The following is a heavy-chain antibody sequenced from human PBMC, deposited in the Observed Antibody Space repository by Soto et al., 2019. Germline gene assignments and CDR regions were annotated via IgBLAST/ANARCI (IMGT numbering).Heavy chain of an antibody. D-gene: IGHD2-2*01. CDR2: IIPIFGTA. V-gene: IGHV1-69*12. J-gene: IGHJ6*02. CDR3: ARDKVGIVLVPGNYYYGMDV. Sequence: QVQLVQSGAEVKKPGSSVKVSCKASGGTFSSYAISWVRQAPGQGLEWMGGIIPIFGTANYAQKFQGRVTITADESTSTGYMELSSLRSEDTAVYYCARDKVGIVLVPGNYYYGMDVWGQGTTVTVSS. CDR1: GGTFSSYA.